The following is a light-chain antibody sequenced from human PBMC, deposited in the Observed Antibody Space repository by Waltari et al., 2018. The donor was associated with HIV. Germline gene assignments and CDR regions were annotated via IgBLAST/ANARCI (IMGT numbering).Light chain of an antibody. V-gene: IGKV1-39*01. CDR2: GAS. CDR3: QQSYSNPRT. CDR1: LSIRKY. Sequence: DIQMTQSPSSLSAFVGDRVTITCRASLSIRKYLNWYQQKPGKAPKLLIYGASSLESGVPTRFSGSGSETDFSLTISGLQPEDSASYYCQQSYSNPRTFGQGTKVEI. J-gene: IGKJ1*01.